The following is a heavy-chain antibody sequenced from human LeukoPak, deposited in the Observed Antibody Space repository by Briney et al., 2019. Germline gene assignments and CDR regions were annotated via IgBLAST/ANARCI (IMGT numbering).Heavy chain of an antibody. CDR2: MSNTGIT. CDR1: GGSISSYF. V-gene: IGHV4-59*01. J-gene: IGHJ4*02. CDR3: AKASVTTAVLFDS. Sequence: SETLSLTCTVSGGSISSYFWNWIRQPPGQRLQWDGYMSNTGITKYHPSLKSRVTISADTSKNQFFLNVDSVTAADTAVYYCAKASVTTAVLFDSWGQGTLVAVSS. D-gene: IGHD4-23*01.